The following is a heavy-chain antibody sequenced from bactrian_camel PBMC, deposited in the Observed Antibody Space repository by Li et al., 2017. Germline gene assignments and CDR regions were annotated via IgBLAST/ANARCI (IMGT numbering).Heavy chain of an antibody. CDR1: GFTFSAYW. J-gene: IGHJ6*01. Sequence: HVQLVESGGGLVQPGGSLRLSCAASGFTFSAYWMYWVRQAPGKGLEWVSIFNRGGTTYYADSMKGRFTISRDNAKNTVYLQMNSLRSEDTALYYCTKNRYGTNWYGWGTDFGYWGQGTQVTVS. V-gene: IGHV3S1*01. CDR2: IFNRGGTT. D-gene: IGHD3*01. CDR3: TKNRYGTNWYGWGTDFGY.